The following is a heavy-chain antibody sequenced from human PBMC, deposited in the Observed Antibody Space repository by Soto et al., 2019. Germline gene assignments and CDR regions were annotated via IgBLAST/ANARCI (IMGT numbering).Heavy chain of an antibody. CDR2: IIPIFGTA. CDR3: ARYRIAVAGTSRQKYYSYYGMDV. V-gene: IGHV1-69*13. CDR1: GGTFSSYA. J-gene: IGHJ6*02. D-gene: IGHD6-19*01. Sequence: GASVKVSCKASGGTFSSYAISWVRQAPGQGLEWMGGIIPIFGTANYAQKFQGRVTITADESTSTAYMELSSLRSEDTAVYYCARYRIAVAGTSRQKYYSYYGMDVWGQGTTVTVSS.